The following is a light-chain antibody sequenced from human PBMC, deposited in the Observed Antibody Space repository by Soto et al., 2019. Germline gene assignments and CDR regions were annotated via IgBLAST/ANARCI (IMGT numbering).Light chain of an antibody. V-gene: IGKV1-5*03. Sequence: QMTQSPSTLSASVGDTVTITCRASQSISTWLAWYQQKPGKAPKLLIYKASTLESGVPSRFSGSGSGTEFTLTISSLQPDDFATYYCQQYNTHSTFGHGTKVEIK. CDR3: QQYNTHST. CDR2: KAS. CDR1: QSISTW. J-gene: IGKJ1*01.